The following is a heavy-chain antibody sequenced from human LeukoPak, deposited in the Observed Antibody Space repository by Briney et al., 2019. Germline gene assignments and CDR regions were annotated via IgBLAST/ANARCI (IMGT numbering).Heavy chain of an antibody. D-gene: IGHD1-26*01. CDR2: IYHSGST. Sequence: SETLSLTCTVSGYSISSGYYWGWIRQPPGKGLEWIGSIYHSGSTYYNPSLKSRVTLSVDTSKNQFSLKLSSATAADTAVYYCARNTGSYFPDDYWGLGTLVTVSS. CDR3: ARNTGSYFPDDY. J-gene: IGHJ4*02. V-gene: IGHV4-38-2*02. CDR1: GYSISSGYY.